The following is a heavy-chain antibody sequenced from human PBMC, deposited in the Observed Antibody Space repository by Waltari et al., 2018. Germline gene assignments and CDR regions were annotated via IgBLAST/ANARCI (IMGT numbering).Heavy chain of an antibody. CDR1: GFTFSTYA. J-gene: IGHJ4*02. D-gene: IGHD1-26*01. V-gene: IGHV3-30*04. Sequence: QVQLVDSGGGVVQPGRSLRLSCAASGFTFSTYAVHWVRQAPGKGLEWVAFISYDGSNKYYADSVKGRFTISRDNSKNTLYLQMNSLKPEDTAVYYCARGTPFYSGSFNYFDYWGQGTLVTVSS. CDR2: ISYDGSNK. CDR3: ARGTPFYSGSFNYFDY.